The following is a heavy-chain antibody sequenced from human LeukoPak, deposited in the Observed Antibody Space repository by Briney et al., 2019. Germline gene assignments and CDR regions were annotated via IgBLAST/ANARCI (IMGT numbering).Heavy chain of an antibody. J-gene: IGHJ4*02. CDR2: IKQDGSEK. D-gene: IGHD2-15*01. V-gene: IGHV3-7*01. CDR1: GFTFSSYW. CDR3: ARDIVVVVDAIDY. Sequence: GGSLRLSCAASGFTFSSYWMSWVRQAPGKGLEWVANIKQDGSEKYYVDSVKGRFTIPRDNAKNSLYLQMNSLRAEDTAVYYCARDIVVVVDAIDYWGQGTLVTVSS.